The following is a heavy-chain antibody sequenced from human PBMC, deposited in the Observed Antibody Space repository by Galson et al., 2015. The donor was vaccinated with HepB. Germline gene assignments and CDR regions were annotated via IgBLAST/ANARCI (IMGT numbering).Heavy chain of an antibody. CDR2: ISGSGGST. V-gene: IGHV3-23*01. J-gene: IGHJ2*01. Sequence: SLRLSCAASGFTFRSYAMSWVRQAPGKGLEWVSGISGSGGSTYYADSVKGRFTISRDNSKNTLYLQMNSLRVEDTAVYYCANLVGGSSSRRAVNWYFELWGRGTLVTVSS. CDR1: GFTFRSYA. D-gene: IGHD6-6*01. CDR3: ANLVGGSSSRRAVNWYFEL.